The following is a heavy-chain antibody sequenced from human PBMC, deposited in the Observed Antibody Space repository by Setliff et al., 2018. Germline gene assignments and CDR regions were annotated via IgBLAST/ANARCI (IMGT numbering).Heavy chain of an antibody. V-gene: IGHV1-69*05. Sequence: GASVKVSCKASGGTFSSYGISWVRQAPGQGLEWLGGTIPNFGTTNYAQEFQGRVTIITDESTSTAYMELSSLRFEDTAVYYCAREGVDTRSSTDYYYYMDVWGKGTTVTVSS. CDR2: TIPNFGTT. CDR1: GGTFSSYG. CDR3: AREGVDTRSSTDYYYYMDV. D-gene: IGHD5-18*01. J-gene: IGHJ6*03.